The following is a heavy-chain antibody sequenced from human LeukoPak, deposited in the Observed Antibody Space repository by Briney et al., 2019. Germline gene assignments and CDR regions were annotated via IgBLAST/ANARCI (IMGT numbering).Heavy chain of an antibody. CDR1: GGSISSYY. CDR3: ARAPNWNYAQNYYFDY. Sequence: SETLSLTCTVPGGSISSYYWSWIRPPAGKGLEWIGRIYTSGSTNYNPSLKSRVTMSVDTSKNQFSLKLSSVTAADTAVYYCARAPNWNYAQNYYFDYWGQGTLVTVSS. V-gene: IGHV4-4*07. J-gene: IGHJ4*02. D-gene: IGHD1-7*01. CDR2: IYTSGST.